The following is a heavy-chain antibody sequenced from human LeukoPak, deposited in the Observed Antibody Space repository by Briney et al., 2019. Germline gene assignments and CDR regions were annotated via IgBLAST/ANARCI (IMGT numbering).Heavy chain of an antibody. J-gene: IGHJ4*02. Sequence: PAETLSLTCGVSSEFFTGYYWGWIRQPPGKGLEWIWDINDNGITKYNPTLKSRVTISIDTSKKQFSLKVKSVTAADTAVYYCARLHLGAFGEVLNFDRWGQGALVIVSS. CDR1: SEFFTGYY. V-gene: IGHV4-34*01. D-gene: IGHD3-10*01. CDR3: ARLHLGAFGEVLNFDR. CDR2: INDNGIT.